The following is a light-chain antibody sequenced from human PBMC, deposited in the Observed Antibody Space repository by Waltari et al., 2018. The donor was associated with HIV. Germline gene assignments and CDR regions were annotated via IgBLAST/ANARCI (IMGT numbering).Light chain of an antibody. CDR2: AAS. J-gene: IGKJ3*01. V-gene: IGKV1-39*01. CDR3: QQSSDLPST. Sequence: DIQMTQSPSSLSASIRDRVTITCRASQNINHYLNWYQHEPGKPPKLLIYAASTLQSGVPSRFSASGFGTDFTLTISNLQPEDFATYYCQQSSDLPSTFGPGTKVDIK. CDR1: QNINHY.